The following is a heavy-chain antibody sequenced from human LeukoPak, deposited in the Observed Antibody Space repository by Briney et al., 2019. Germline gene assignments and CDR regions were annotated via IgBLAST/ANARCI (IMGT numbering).Heavy chain of an antibody. Sequence: SETLSLTCAVYGGSFSAFYWSWIRQPPGKGLEWIGEINHSGSSNYNPSLKSRVTISVDTSKNQFSLKLSSVTVADTAVYYCARGEDGDYYFQHWGQGTLVTVSS. J-gene: IGHJ1*01. V-gene: IGHV4-34*01. CDR1: GGSFSAFY. CDR2: INHSGSS. D-gene: IGHD4-17*01. CDR3: ARGEDGDYYFQH.